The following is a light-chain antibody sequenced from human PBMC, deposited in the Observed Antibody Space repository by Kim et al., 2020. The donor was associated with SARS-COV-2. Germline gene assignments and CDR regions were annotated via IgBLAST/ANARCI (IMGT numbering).Light chain of an antibody. CDR2: KAS. CDR1: QSISSW. V-gene: IGKV1-5*03. Sequence: DIQMTQSPSTLSASVGDRVTITCRASQSISSWLAWYQQKPGKAPKLLIYKASSLESGVPSRFSGSGSGTEFTLTISSLQPDDFATYYCQQYNSYSGLTFGGGTKLEI. J-gene: IGKJ4*01. CDR3: QQYNSYSGLT.